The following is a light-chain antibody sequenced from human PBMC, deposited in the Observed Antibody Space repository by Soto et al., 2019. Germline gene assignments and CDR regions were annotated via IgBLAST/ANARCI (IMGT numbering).Light chain of an antibody. V-gene: IGKV3-15*01. Sequence: EIVMTQSPATLSVSPGERATLSCRASQSVSSNLAWYQQNPGQAPRLLIYGASTRATGIPASFSGSGSGTDFTLTISSLQSEDFAVYYCQQYNNWPPYTFGQGTKLEIK. CDR2: GAS. J-gene: IGKJ2*01. CDR3: QQYNNWPPYT. CDR1: QSVSSN.